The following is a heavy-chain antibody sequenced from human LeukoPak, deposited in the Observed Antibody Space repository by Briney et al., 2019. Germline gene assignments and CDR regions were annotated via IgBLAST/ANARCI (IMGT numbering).Heavy chain of an antibody. D-gene: IGHD3-10*01. CDR1: GFTFSSYS. CDR3: ARISITMVRGADY. J-gene: IGHJ4*02. CDR2: ISSSTI. V-gene: IGHV3-48*01. Sequence: GGSLRLSCAASGFTFSSYSMNWVRQAPGKGLEWVSYISSSTIYYADSVKGRFTISRDNAKNSLYLQMNSLRAEDTAVYYCARISITMVRGADYWGQGTLVTVSS.